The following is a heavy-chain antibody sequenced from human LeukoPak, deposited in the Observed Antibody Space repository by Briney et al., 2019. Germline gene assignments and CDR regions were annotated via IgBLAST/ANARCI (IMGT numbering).Heavy chain of an antibody. J-gene: IGHJ4*02. CDR1: GYTFTSYN. Sequence: AATLTVSCKASGYTFTSYNSNWVRQAPGQGLEWMGWMNPNSGNTGYAQKFEGRVNMTRNTSISTAYMELSSLRSEQTAVYYCARGALAAADYWGEGTLVTASS. CDR3: ARGALAAADY. V-gene: IGHV1-8*01. D-gene: IGHD6-13*01. CDR2: MNPNSGNT.